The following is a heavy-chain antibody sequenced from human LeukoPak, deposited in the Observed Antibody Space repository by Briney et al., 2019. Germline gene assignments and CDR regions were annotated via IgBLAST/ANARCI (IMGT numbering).Heavy chain of an antibody. D-gene: IGHD3-10*01. Sequence: GGSLRLSCAASGFTFSSYSMNWVRQAPGKGLEWVSYISSSSSTIYYADSVKGRFTISRDNAKNSLYLQMNSLRAEDTALYHCASEKGFGELFYWGQGTLVTVSS. J-gene: IGHJ4*02. CDR1: GFTFSSYS. V-gene: IGHV3-48*04. CDR2: ISSSSSTI. CDR3: ASEKGFGELFY.